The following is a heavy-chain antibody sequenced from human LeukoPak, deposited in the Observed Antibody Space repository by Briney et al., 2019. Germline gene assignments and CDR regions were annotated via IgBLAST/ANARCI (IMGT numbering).Heavy chain of an antibody. CDR1: GGTFNSFV. V-gene: IGHV1-69*01. J-gene: IGHJ4*02. CDR3: ARLGGDSSDYPFDH. D-gene: IGHD3-22*01. Sequence: GASVKVPCKASGGTFNSFVISWVRQAPGQGLEWMGGIIPLFGTANYAQKFQDRATITADESTSTAYMELSSLRSEDTAFYYCARLGGDSSDYPFDHWGQGTLVTVSS. CDR2: IIPLFGTA.